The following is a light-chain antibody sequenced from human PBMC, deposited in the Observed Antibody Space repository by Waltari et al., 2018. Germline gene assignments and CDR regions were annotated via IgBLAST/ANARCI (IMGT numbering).Light chain of an antibody. V-gene: IGKV4-1*01. CDR1: QSLLLSSTNKNY. CDR2: WAS. J-gene: IGKJ1*01. Sequence: DIVMTQSPLSLPVTPGEPATINCRSSQSLLLSSTNKNYLAWYQQKPGQPPRLLIYWASTREPGVPDRFSGSGSGTDFTLTISSLQAEDVAVYFCQQNYDALRTFGHGTKVEIK. CDR3: QQNYDALRT.